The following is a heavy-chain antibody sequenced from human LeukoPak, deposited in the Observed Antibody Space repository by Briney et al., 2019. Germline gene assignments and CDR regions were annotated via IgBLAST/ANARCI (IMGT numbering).Heavy chain of an antibody. CDR1: AGSLSTYH. CDR2: MQSTGNS. J-gene: IGHJ4*02. Sequence: SETLSLTCTVSAGSLSTYHWNWIRKSPEKGLEWIGYMQSTGNSNYHPSFKSRVTISVDMSRNQIVLYLSSVTAADAAVYFCARDKQHSYGRYFDHWGQGILVTVSS. V-gene: IGHV4-59*01. CDR3: ARDKQHSYGRYFDH. D-gene: IGHD5-18*01.